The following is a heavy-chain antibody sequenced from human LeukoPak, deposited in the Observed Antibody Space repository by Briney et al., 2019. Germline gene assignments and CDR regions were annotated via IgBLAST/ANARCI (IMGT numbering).Heavy chain of an antibody. CDR1: GYTFTSYD. D-gene: IGHD3-16*01. CDR3: ARDWGGGYYYYGMDV. V-gene: IGHV1-8*01. J-gene: IGHJ6*02. CDR2: MNPNSGNT. Sequence: ASVTVSCTASGYTFTSYDINWVRQATGQGLEWMGWMNPNSGNTGYAQKFQGRVTITADESTSTAYMELSSLRSEDTAVYYCARDWGGGYYYYGMDVWGQGTTVTVSS.